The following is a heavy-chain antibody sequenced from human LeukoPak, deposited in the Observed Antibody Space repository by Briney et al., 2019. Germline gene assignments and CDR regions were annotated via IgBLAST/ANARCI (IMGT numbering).Heavy chain of an antibody. Sequence: GGSLRLSCAASGFTFSSYAMSWVRQAPGKGLEWVSGIGGSTYYADSVKGRFTISRDNSKNMLYLQMNSLRAEDTAVYYCAKTGGHLDYWGRGTLVTVSS. J-gene: IGHJ4*02. V-gene: IGHV3-23*01. CDR1: GFTFSSYA. D-gene: IGHD2-15*01. CDR2: IGGST. CDR3: AKTGGHLDY.